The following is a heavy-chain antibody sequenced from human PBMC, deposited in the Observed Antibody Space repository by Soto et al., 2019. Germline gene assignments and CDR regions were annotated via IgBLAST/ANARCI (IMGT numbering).Heavy chain of an antibody. J-gene: IGHJ6*02. CDR2: TYYRSKWYN. V-gene: IGHV6-1*01. CDR1: GDSVSSNSAA. Sequence: PSQTLSLTCAISGDSVSSNSAAWNWIRQSPSRGLEWLGRTYYRSKWYNDYAVSVKSRITINPDTSKNQFSLQLNSVTPEDTAVYYCARDPNYYGSGSYRDYYYYYGMDVWGQGTTVTVSS. CDR3: ARDPNYYGSGSYRDYYYYYGMDV. D-gene: IGHD3-10*01.